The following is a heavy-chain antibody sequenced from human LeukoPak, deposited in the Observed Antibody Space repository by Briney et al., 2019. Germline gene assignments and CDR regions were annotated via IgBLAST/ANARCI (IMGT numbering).Heavy chain of an antibody. D-gene: IGHD2-15*01. V-gene: IGHV3-30*02. Sequence: PGGSLRLSCAASGFTFSDYGMHWVRQAPGKGPEWVAFIRNDGSNEYYPDSVKGRFTISRDNSRNTLYLQMNSLRAEDTAVYYXAKGGSPSHNWFDPWGQGTLVTVSS. CDR1: GFTFSDYG. J-gene: IGHJ5*02. CDR2: IRNDGSNE. CDR3: AKGGSPSHNWFDP.